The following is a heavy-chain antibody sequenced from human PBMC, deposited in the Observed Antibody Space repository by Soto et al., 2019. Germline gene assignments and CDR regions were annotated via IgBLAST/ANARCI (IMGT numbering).Heavy chain of an antibody. Sequence: SETLSLTCTVSGGSISSGGYYWSWIRQPPGKGLEWIGYIYYSGSTNYNPSLKSRVTISVDTSKNQFSLKLNSMTAADTAVYYCARHNYGSGSTYFDYWGQRTLVTVSS. CDR3: ARHNYGSGSTYFDY. V-gene: IGHV4-61*08. D-gene: IGHD3-10*01. CDR1: GGSISSGGYY. CDR2: IYYSGST. J-gene: IGHJ4*02.